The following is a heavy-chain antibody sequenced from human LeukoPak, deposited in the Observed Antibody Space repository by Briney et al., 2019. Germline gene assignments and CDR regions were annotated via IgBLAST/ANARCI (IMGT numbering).Heavy chain of an antibody. CDR2: IYTSGST. D-gene: IGHD6-6*01. CDR1: GGSISSYY. J-gene: IGHJ5*02. Sequence: PSETLSLTCTVSGGSISSYYWSWIRQPPGKGLEWIGYIYTSGSTNYNPSLKSRVTISVDTSKNQFSLKLSSVTAADTAVYYCARMSIAAQSWFDPWGQGTLDTVSS. V-gene: IGHV4-4*09. CDR3: ARMSIAAQSWFDP.